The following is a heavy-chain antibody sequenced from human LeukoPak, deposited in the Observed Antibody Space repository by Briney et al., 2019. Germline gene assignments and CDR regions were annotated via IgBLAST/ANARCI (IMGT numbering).Heavy chain of an antibody. CDR1: GFTFSSYA. CDR3: AIKGGDIVVVPAAIDY. J-gene: IGHJ4*02. D-gene: IGHD2-2*01. CDR2: ISGSGDTT. Sequence: GGSLRLSCAASGFTFSSYAMSWVRQAPGKGLEWVSSISGSGDTTHYADSVKGRFTISRDNSKNTLYLQMNSLRAEDTAVYYCAIKGGDIVVVPAAIDYWGQGTLVTVSS. V-gene: IGHV3-23*01.